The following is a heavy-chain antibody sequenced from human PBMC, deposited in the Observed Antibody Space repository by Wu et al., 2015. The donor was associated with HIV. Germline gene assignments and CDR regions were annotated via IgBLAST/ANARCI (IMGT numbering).Heavy chain of an antibody. J-gene: IGHJ3*02. D-gene: IGHD6-19*01. V-gene: IGHV1-18*01. CDR2: ISAYNGNT. Sequence: QVQLVQSGAEVKKPGSSVKVSCKASGGTFSSYAISWVRQAPGQGLEWMGWISAYNGNTNYAQKLQGRVTMTTDTSTSTAYMELRSLRSDDTAVYYCARVRIRQWLVLDAFDIWGQGTMVTVSS. CDR3: ARVRIRQWLVLDAFDI. CDR1: GGTFSSYA.